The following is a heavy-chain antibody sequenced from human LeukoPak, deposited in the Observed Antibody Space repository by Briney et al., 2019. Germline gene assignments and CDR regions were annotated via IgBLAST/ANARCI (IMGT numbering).Heavy chain of an antibody. V-gene: IGHV3-48*03. CDR3: AKGGVAAARDY. Sequence: PGGSLRLSCAASGFTFSSYEMNWVRQAPGKGLERISKISRSGSDIDYADSVKGRFTFTRDNAKNSLYLQMNSLRAEDTAIYYCAKGGVAAARDYWGQGTLVTVSS. CDR1: GFTFSSYE. D-gene: IGHD6-13*01. J-gene: IGHJ4*02. CDR2: ISRSGSDI.